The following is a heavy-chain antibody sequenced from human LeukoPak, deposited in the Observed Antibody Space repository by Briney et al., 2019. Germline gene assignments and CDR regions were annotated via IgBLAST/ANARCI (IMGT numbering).Heavy chain of an antibody. V-gene: IGHV2-5*02. CDR3: AHRHHDSSGHYWGAFDY. CDR1: GFSISTSGVG. J-gene: IGHJ4*02. CDR2: IYWDDDK. Sequence: SGPTLVKPTQTLTLTCTLSGFSISTSGVGVGWIRQPPGKALEWLALIYWDDDKRYSPSLKSRLTITKDTSKNQVVLTMTNIDPVDTGTYYCAHRHHDSSGHYWGAFDYWGQGTLVTVSS. D-gene: IGHD3-22*01.